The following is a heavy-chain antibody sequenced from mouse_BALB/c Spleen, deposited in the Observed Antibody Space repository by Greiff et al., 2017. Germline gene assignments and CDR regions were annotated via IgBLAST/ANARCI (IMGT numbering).Heavy chain of an antibody. CDR1: GFTFSNYW. J-gene: IGHJ4*01. D-gene: IGHD2-14*01. CDR2: IRLKSNNYAT. CDR3: TRYRSYAMDY. Sequence: EVKLMESGGGLVQPGGSMKLSCVASGFTFSNYWMNWVRQSPEKGLEWVAEIRLKSNNYATHYAESVKGRFTISRDDSKSSVYLQMNNLRAEDTGIYYCTRYRSYAMDYWGQGTSVTVSS. V-gene: IGHV6-6*02.